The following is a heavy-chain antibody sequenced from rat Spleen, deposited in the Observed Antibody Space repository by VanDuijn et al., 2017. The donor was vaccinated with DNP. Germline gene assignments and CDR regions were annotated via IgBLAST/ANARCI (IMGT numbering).Heavy chain of an antibody. V-gene: IGHV5-31*01. CDR1: GFSLASYG. D-gene: IGHD1-11*01. Sequence: VQLKESGPGLVQPSQTLSLTCTVSGFSLASYGVSWVRQPPGKGLEWLGAITGSGGGIYYSGSVKGRFTISRDNAKNTLYLQMNSLRSEDTATYYCTRPRGSYGGYRVDAWGQGTSVSVSS. J-gene: IGHJ4*01. CDR2: ITGSGGGI. CDR3: TRPRGSYGGYRVDA.